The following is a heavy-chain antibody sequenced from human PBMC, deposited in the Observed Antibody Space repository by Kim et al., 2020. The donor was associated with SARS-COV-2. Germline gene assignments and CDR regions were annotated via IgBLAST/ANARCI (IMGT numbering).Heavy chain of an antibody. J-gene: IGHJ4*02. CDR3: ANPRQPDY. Sequence: DPTTDADSVKGRFTVSRDNSKTTLYLQMSRLRAEDTAIYYCANPRQPDYWGQGTLVTVSS. V-gene: IGHV3-23*01. CDR2: DPT. D-gene: IGHD6-13*01.